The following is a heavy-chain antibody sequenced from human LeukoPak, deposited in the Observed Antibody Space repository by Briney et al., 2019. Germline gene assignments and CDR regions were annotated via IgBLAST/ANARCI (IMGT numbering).Heavy chain of an antibody. V-gene: IGHV4-4*07. D-gene: IGHD6-13*01. Sequence: NPSETLSLTCAVSGGSISSYYWSWIRQPAGKGLEWIGRIYTSGSTNYNPSLKSRVTMSVDTSKNQSSLKLSSVTAADTAVYCCASSAGIAAALSFDYWGQGTLVTVSS. CDR3: ASSAGIAAALSFDY. J-gene: IGHJ4*02. CDR2: IYTSGST. CDR1: GGSISSYY.